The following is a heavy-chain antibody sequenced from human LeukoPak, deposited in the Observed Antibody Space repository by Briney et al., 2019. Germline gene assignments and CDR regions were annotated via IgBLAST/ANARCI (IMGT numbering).Heavy chain of an antibody. D-gene: IGHD2-21*01. V-gene: IGHV3-21*01. J-gene: IGHJ4*02. CDR2: ISSNSQYI. CDR1: RFTFSSYT. Sequence: PGGSLRLSCAASRFTFSSYTMIWVRQAPGKGLEWVSSISSNSQYIYYADSVKGRFTISRDDARNSLYLQMNSLRVEDTAVYYCARGGGYCGGDCYGIDYWGQGTLVTVSS. CDR3: ARGGGYCGGDCYGIDY.